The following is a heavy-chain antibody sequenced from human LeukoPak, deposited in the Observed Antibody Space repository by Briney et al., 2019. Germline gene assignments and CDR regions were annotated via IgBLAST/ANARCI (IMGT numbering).Heavy chain of an antibody. J-gene: IGHJ5*02. V-gene: IGHV7-4-1*02. CDR3: ARGGGLHRYCSSTSCYDT. CDR2: INTNTGNP. Sequence: ASVKVSCKASGYTFTTYPINWVRQAPGQGLEWMGWINTNTGNPTYARDFTGRLVFSLDTSVNTAYLQISSLKAEDTAVYYCARGGGLHRYCSSTSCYDTWGQGTLVTVSS. CDR1: GYTFTTYP. D-gene: IGHD2-2*01.